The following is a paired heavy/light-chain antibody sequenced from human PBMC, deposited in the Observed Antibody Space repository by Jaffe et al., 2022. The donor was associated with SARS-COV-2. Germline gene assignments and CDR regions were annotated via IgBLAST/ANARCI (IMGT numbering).Light chain of an antibody. Sequence: EIVMTQSPATLSVSPGETATLSCRASQSVSTNLAWYQQKPGQAPRLLIYGASTRATGIPARFSGSVSGTEFTLTISSLQPEDFAVYYCQQYNTWLSLTFGGGTKVEIK. V-gene: IGKV3-15*01. CDR3: QQYNTWLSLT. J-gene: IGKJ4*01. CDR1: QSVSTN. CDR2: GAS.
Heavy chain of an antibody. CDR2: ISYTGAT. CDR3: ARRHGNYAYFDY. Sequence: QLQLQESGPGLVKPSETLSLTCTVSGGSISNINNYWGWIRQPPGKGLEWIGTISYTGATYYNPSLKSRASTSVDTSYSQFSLRLSSVTAADTAMYYCARRHGNYAYFDYWGLGALVTVSS. V-gene: IGHV4-39*01. D-gene: IGHD3-16*01. CDR1: GGSISNINNY. J-gene: IGHJ4*02.